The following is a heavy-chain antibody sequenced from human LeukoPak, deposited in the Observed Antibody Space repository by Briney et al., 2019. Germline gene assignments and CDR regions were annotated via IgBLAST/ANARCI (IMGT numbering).Heavy chain of an antibody. CDR1: GFTFSSYG. CDR2: ILYGRSNK. Sequence: PGGSLRLSCAASGFTFSSYGMHWVRQTPGKGLEWVAFILYGRSNKYYADAVKGRFTTSRNDSKNTLYLQMNSLRAEDTAVYYCAKVMAVVVPAAISWGQGTLVTVSS. V-gene: IGHV3-30*02. D-gene: IGHD2-2*01. J-gene: IGHJ5*02. CDR3: AKVMAVVVPAAIS.